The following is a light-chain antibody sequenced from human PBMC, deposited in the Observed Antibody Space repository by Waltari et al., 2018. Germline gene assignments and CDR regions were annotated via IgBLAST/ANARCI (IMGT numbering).Light chain of an antibody. V-gene: IGKV1-5*03. J-gene: IGKJ1*01. CDR3: QQYYSTPS. CDR2: KTS. Sequence: DIQMTQSPSTLSASVGDRVTITCRASQSFLDWLAWYQQKPGKAPKLLIFKTSSLKSGVPSRFSGSASGTDFTLTISSLQAEDVAVYYCQQYYSTPSFGQGTKVEIK. CDR1: QSFLDW.